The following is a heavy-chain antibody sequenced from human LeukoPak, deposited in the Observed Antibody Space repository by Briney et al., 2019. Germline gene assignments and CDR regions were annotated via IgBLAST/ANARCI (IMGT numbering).Heavy chain of an antibody. V-gene: IGHV3-15*07. CDR1: GFTFSNAW. Sequence: GGSLRLSCAASGFTFSNAWMNWVRQAPGKGLEWVGRIKSKTDGGTTDYAAPVKGRFTISRDDSKNTLYLQMNSLKTEDTAVYYCTKTPPYCGGDCYSNYWGQGTLVTASS. J-gene: IGHJ4*02. D-gene: IGHD2-21*02. CDR3: TKTPPYCGGDCYSNY. CDR2: IKSKTDGGTT.